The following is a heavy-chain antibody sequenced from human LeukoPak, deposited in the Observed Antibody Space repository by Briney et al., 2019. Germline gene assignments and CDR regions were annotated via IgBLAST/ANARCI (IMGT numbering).Heavy chain of an antibody. CDR1: GFTFSSCS. V-gene: IGHV3-21*01. CDR2: ISSSSSYI. Sequence: GGSLRLSCAASGFTFSSCSMNWVRQAPGKGLEWVSSISSSSSYIYYADSVKGRFTISRDNAKNSLYLQMNSLRAEDTAVYYCARQVLLRYCSSTSCYRSDAFDIWGQGTMVTVSS. CDR3: ARQVLLRYCSSTSCYRSDAFDI. J-gene: IGHJ3*02. D-gene: IGHD2-2*02.